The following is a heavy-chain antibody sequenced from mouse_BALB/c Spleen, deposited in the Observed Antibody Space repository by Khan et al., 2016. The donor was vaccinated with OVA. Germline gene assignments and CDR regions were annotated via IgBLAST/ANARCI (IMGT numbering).Heavy chain of an antibody. CDR2: ISTYYGDA. Sequence: QVQLQQSGAELVRPGVSVKISCKGSGYTFTDYAMHWVKQSHAKSLEWIGVISTYYGDATYNQKFKGKATMTVDKSSSTAYMELARLTSEDSAIYYLARGGLALYGMDYWGQGTSVTVSS. CDR3: ARGGLALYGMDY. J-gene: IGHJ4*01. V-gene: IGHV1S137*01. CDR1: GYTFTDYA. D-gene: IGHD2-2*01.